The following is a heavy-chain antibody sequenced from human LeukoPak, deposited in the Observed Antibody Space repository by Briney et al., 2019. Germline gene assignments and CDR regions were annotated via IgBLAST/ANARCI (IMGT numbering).Heavy chain of an antibody. CDR3: ARSIVVVVAATGFDY. Sequence: SVKVSCKASGGTFSSYAISWVRQAPGQGLEWMGGIIPIFGTANYAQKFQGRVTITTDESTSTAYMELSSLRSEDTAVYYCARSIVVVVAATGFDYRGQGTLVTVSS. CDR1: GGTFSSYA. D-gene: IGHD2-15*01. CDR2: IIPIFGTA. V-gene: IGHV1-69*05. J-gene: IGHJ4*02.